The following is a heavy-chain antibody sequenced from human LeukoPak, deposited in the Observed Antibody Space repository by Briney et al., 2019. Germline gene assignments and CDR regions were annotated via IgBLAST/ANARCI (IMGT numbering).Heavy chain of an antibody. V-gene: IGHV1-46*01. Sequence: ASVNVSCKASGYTFTSYHMHLVRQAPGQGLEWIGIINPSGSSTSDAQKCQGRVTMDRDTSTSTVYMELSSLRSEDTAVYYCASGPSGSYYFDYWGQGTLVTVSS. CDR3: ASGPSGSYYFDY. D-gene: IGHD1-26*01. CDR2: INPSGSST. CDR1: GYTFTSYH. J-gene: IGHJ4*02.